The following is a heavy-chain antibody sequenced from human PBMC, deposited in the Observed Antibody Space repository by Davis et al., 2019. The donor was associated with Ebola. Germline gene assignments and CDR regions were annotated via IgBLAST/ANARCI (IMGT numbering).Heavy chain of an antibody. D-gene: IGHD1-26*01. J-gene: IGHJ3*02. V-gene: IGHV1-18*01. Sequence: ASVKVSCKASGYTFTSYAMNWVRQAPGQGLEWMGWISAYNGNTNYAQILQGRVTMTTDTSTGTAYMELRSLRSDDTAVYFCARTNIVGTTTTASDIWGQGTKVTVSS. CDR1: GYTFTSYA. CDR3: ARTNIVGTTTTASDI. CDR2: ISAYNGNT.